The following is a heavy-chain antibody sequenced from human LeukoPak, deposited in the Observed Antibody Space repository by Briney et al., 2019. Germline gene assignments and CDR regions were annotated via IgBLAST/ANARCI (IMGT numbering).Heavy chain of an antibody. V-gene: IGHV2-5*02. CDR2: VDWDDDK. D-gene: IGHD6-6*01. Sequence: ESGPTLLQPARTLTLTCTFPGFSLSTSGGGVGWIRQPPVKALERLSLVDWDDDKRYNTSLKSRLTITKDTSKNQVVPTMTNMDPVDTATYYCAHRGASSSSGWFAEYFQHWGQGTLVTVSS. J-gene: IGHJ1*01. CDR3: AHRGASSSSGWFAEYFQH. CDR1: GFSLSTSGGG.